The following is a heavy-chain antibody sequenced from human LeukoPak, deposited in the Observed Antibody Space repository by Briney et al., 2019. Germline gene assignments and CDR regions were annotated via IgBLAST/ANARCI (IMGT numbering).Heavy chain of an antibody. J-gene: IGHJ5*02. CDR2: IIPIFGTA. CDR1: GGTFSSYA. CDR3: AKVAVTTKSGPLTS. D-gene: IGHD4-17*01. V-gene: IGHV1-69*05. Sequence: SVKVSCKASGGTFSSYAISWVRQAPGQGLEWMGGIIPIFGTANYAQKFQGRVTITTDESTSTAYMELNSLRAEDTAVYYCAKVAVTTKSGPLTSWGQGTLVTVSS.